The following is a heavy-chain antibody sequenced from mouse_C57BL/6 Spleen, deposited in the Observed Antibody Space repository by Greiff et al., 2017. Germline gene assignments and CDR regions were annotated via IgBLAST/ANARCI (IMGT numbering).Heavy chain of an antibody. CDR2: IWWDDDK. Sequence: QVTLKESGPGILQPSQTLSLTCSFSGFSLSTSCMGVGWIRQPSGKGLEWLAHIWWDDDKYYNPALKSQLTISKDTSKNQVFLKIANVDTAVTATYYCARIANYDYDDQAWFAYWGQGTLVTVSA. D-gene: IGHD2-4*01. CDR3: ARIANYDYDDQAWFAY. CDR1: GFSLSTSCMG. V-gene: IGHV8-8*01. J-gene: IGHJ3*01.